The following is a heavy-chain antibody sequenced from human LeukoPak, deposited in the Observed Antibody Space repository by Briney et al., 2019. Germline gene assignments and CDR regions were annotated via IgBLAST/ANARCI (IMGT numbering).Heavy chain of an antibody. V-gene: IGHV1-18*01. CDR2: ISAYNGNT. D-gene: IGHD6-13*01. J-gene: IGHJ3*02. CDR1: GYTFTSYG. Sequence: ASVKVSCKASGYTFTSYGISWVRQAPGQGLEWMGWISAYNGNTNYAQKLQGRVTMTTDTSTSTAYMELRSLRSDDTAVYYCARQWARSSWYKYAFDIWGQGTMVTVSS. CDR3: ARQWARSSWYKYAFDI.